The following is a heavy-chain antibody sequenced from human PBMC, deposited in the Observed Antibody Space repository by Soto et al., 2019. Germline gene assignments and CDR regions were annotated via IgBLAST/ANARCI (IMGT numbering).Heavy chain of an antibody. D-gene: IGHD3-22*01. V-gene: IGHV4-59*01. CDR1: CGSISSYY. Sequence: SETLSLTCTVSCGSISSYYWSWIRQPPGKGLEWIGYIYYSGSTNYNPSLKSRVTISVDTSKNQFSLKLSSVTAADTAVYYCARGHDSAYPNAFDIWGQGTMVTVSS. CDR2: IYYSGST. CDR3: ARGHDSAYPNAFDI. J-gene: IGHJ3*02.